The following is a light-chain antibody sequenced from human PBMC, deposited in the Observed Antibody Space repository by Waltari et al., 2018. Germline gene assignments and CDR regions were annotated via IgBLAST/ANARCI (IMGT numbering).Light chain of an antibody. Sequence: EILLTQSPATQSLSPGERATLSCRASQSVSSYLAWYQQKSGQAPRLLIYDASNRATDIPARFSGSGSGTDFTLTISSLEPDDFAVYYCQQRSDWPHSITFGQGTRLEIK. V-gene: IGKV3-11*01. CDR2: DAS. CDR3: QQRSDWPHSIT. J-gene: IGKJ5*01. CDR1: QSVSSY.